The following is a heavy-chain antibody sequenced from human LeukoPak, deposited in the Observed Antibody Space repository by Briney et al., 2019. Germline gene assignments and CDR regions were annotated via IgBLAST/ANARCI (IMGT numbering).Heavy chain of an antibody. V-gene: IGHV3-23*01. D-gene: IGHD2/OR15-2a*01. J-gene: IGHJ3*02. CDR3: ARESAKSYFTDAFDI. CDR2: ISGSGGST. CDR1: GFTFSSYA. Sequence: PGGSLRLSCAASGFTFSSYAMSWVRQAPGKGLEWVSAISGSGGSTYYADSVKGRFTISRDNSKNTLYLQMGSLRAEDMAVYYCARESAKSYFTDAFDIWGQGTMVTVSS.